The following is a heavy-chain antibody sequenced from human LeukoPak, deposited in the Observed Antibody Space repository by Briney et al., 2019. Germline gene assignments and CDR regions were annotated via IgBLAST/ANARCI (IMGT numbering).Heavy chain of an antibody. Sequence: GGSLRLSCAASGFTFSSYAMHWVRQAPGKGLEWVAVISYDGNNKYYADSVKGRFTISRDNSKNTLYLQMNSLRAEDTAVYYCARDFESGYDYWGQGTLVTVSS. D-gene: IGHD3-22*01. V-gene: IGHV3-30*04. CDR1: GFTFSSYA. CDR3: ARDFESGYDY. J-gene: IGHJ4*02. CDR2: ISYDGNNK.